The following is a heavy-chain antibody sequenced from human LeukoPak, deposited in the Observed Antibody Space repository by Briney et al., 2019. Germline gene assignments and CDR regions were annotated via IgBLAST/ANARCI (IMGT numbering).Heavy chain of an antibody. J-gene: IGHJ5*02. V-gene: IGHV1-18*01. CDR2: ISAYNGNT. CDR3: ARSTAPPDYYYDSTNPADNWFDP. D-gene: IGHD3-22*01. Sequence: VASVKVSFEASGYTFTSYGISWVRQAPGQGLEWMGWISAYNGNTNYAQKLQGRVTMTTDTSTSTAYMELRSLRSDDTAVYYCARSTAPPDYYYDSTNPADNWFDPWGQGTLVTVSS. CDR1: GYTFTSYG.